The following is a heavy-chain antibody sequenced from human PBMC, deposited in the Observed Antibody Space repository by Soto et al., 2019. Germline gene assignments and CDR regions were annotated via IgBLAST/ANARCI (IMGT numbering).Heavy chain of an antibody. D-gene: IGHD2-2*02. Sequence: GGSLRLSCAASGFTLSNYWMSWVRQAPGKGLEWVANINQDGSQKFYLDSVEGRFTISRDNARNSLYLQMNSLRAEDTAIYYCARIYCSSSSCYIDFWGQGILVNVSS. CDR2: INQDGSQK. CDR3: ARIYCSSSSCYIDF. CDR1: GFTLSNYW. V-gene: IGHV3-7*03. J-gene: IGHJ4*02.